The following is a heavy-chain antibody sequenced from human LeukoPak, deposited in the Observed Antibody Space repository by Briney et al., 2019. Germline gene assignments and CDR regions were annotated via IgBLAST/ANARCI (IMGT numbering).Heavy chain of an antibody. Sequence: ASVKVSCKASGGTFSSYAISWVRQAPGQGLEWMGGIIPIFGTANYAQKFQGRVTITADESTSTAYMELSSLRSEDTAVYYCARNSEDIVVVPAAIHDYYYGMDVWGQGTTVTVSS. CDR3: ARNSEDIVVVPAAIHDYYYGMDV. CDR2: IIPIFGTA. V-gene: IGHV1-69*13. D-gene: IGHD2-2*02. J-gene: IGHJ6*02. CDR1: GGTFSSYA.